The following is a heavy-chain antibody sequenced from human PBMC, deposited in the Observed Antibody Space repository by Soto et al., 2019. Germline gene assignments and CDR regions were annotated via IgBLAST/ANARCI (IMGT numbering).Heavy chain of an antibody. Sequence: PGGSLRLSCAASGFNFHTYTMTWVRQAPGKGLEWVSYISGTSETIFYADSVKGRFTISRDNAKNSLYLQLNSLRDEETAVYYCATGYCRSDNCHFNHWGQGTLVTVSS. V-gene: IGHV3-48*02. CDR3: ATGYCRSDNCHFNH. CDR1: GFNFHTYT. CDR2: ISGTSETI. J-gene: IGHJ1*01. D-gene: IGHD2-2*03.